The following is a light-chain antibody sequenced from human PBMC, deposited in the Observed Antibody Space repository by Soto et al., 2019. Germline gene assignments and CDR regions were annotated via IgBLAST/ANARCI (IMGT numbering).Light chain of an antibody. V-gene: IGKV1-33*01. Sequence: DIQMTQSPSSLSASVGDRVTITCQASQDISNYLNWYQQKPGKAPKLLIYDASNLETGVPSRFSGSGSGTDFTFTISSLQPEDIATSYCQTYDNLPLTFGPGTKVDI. J-gene: IGKJ3*01. CDR3: QTYDNLPLT. CDR2: DAS. CDR1: QDISNY.